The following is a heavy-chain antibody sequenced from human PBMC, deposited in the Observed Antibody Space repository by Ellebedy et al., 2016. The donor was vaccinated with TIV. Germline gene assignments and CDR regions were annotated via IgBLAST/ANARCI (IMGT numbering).Heavy chain of an antibody. V-gene: IGHV4-34*01. CDR2: INHSGST. J-gene: IGHJ6*02. D-gene: IGHD3-22*01. CDR3: ARGGLFLYYYYGMDV. CDR1: GGSFSGYY. Sequence: MPSETLSLTCAVYGGSFSGYYWSWIRQPPGKGLEWIGEINHSGSTNYNPSLKSRVTISVDTSKNQFSLKLSSVTAADTAVYYCARGGLFLYYYYGMDVWGQGTTVTVSS.